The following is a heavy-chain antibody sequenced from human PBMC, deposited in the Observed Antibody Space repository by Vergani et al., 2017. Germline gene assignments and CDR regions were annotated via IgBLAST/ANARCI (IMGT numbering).Heavy chain of an antibody. CDR3: ARGGYRGYDGAGYFDY. J-gene: IGHJ4*02. V-gene: IGHV1-69*01. CDR2: IIPIFGTA. Sequence: QMQLVQSGAEVKKPGSSVKVSCKASGGTFSSYAISWVRQAPGQGLEWMGGIIPIFGTANYAQKFQGRVTSTADESTSTAYMELSSLRSEDTAVYYCARGGYRGYDGAGYFDYWGQGTLVTVSS. CDR1: GGTFSSYA. D-gene: IGHD5-12*01.